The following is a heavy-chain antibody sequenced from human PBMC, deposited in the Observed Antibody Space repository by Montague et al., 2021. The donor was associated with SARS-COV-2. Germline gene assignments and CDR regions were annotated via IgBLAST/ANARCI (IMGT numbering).Heavy chain of an antibody. D-gene: IGHD1-26*01. J-gene: IGHJ4*02. CDR1: GFTFSPYY. CDR2: MSYDGSSR. V-gene: IGHV3-30*04. CDR3: ARDNMGSIDY. Sequence: SLSLSCAASGFTFSPYYMPWVRQAPGKGLEWVAIMSYDGSSRYHVDSVKGRFTISRDNSRNTLYLQMDSLRSEDTAVYYCARDNMGSIDYWGQGTLVTVSS.